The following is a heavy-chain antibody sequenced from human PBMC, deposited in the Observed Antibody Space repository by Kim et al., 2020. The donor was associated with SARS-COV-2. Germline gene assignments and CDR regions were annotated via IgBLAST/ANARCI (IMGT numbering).Heavy chain of an antibody. CDR3: ARDDKYDGGVYFYGMDV. CDR2: IYGTGRN. CDR1: GGSISNYF. V-gene: IGHV4-4*07. D-gene: IGHD2-8*02. J-gene: IGHJ6*02. Sequence: SETLSLTCTVSGGSISNYFWSWIRQPAGKGLEWIGRIYGTGRNNYSPSLKSRVTMSVDTSKSQFSLKLSSVTAADTAVYYCARDDKYDGGVYFYGMDVWGQGTTVTVSS.